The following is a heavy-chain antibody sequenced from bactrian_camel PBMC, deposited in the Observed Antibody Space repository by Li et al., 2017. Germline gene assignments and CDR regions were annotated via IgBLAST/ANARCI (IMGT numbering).Heavy chain of an antibody. D-gene: IGHD7*01. J-gene: IGHJ6*01. CDR3: VSPTTGFP. CDR1: GYTYKPNC. V-gene: IGHV3S53*01. CDR2: IDSDGCT. Sequence: HVQLVESGGGSVQAGGSLNLSCAASGYTYKPNCMGWFRQAPGKEREGVAGIDSDGCTDYADSVKGRFTISRDNAKNTLYLQLNSLKTGDMARYYCVSPTTGFPWGQGTQVTVS.